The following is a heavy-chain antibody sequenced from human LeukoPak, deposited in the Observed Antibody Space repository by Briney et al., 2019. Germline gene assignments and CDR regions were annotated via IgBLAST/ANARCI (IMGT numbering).Heavy chain of an antibody. CDR3: ARPLYGSGIYYRFEY. D-gene: IGHD3-10*01. CDR1: GYSFTNYW. Sequence: GASLKISCECCGYSFTNYWIGWVRQMPGKGLGWVGIIYPGDSDTRYSPSFQGQVTISADKSISTAYLQWSSLKASDTAMYYCARPLYGSGIYYRFEYWGQGTLVTVSS. J-gene: IGHJ4*02. CDR2: IYPGDSDT. V-gene: IGHV5-51*01.